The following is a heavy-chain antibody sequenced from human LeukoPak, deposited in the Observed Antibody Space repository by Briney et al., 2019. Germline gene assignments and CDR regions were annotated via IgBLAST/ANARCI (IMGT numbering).Heavy chain of an antibody. Sequence: PGGSLRLSCAASGFTFSSYGMHWVRQAPGKGLEWVAFIRYDGSNKYYADSVKGRFTISRDNSKNTLYLQMNSLRAEDTAVYYCAKPTNGAGSPTMVRGVIRGFGYWGQGTLVTVSS. J-gene: IGHJ4*02. CDR1: GFTFSSYG. D-gene: IGHD3-10*01. CDR2: IRYDGSNK. V-gene: IGHV3-30*02. CDR3: AKPTNGAGSPTMVRGVIRGFGY.